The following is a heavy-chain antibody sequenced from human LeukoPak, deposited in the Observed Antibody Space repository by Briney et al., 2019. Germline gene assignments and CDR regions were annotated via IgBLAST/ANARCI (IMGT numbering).Heavy chain of an antibody. Sequence: GGSLRHSCSASGFTFSSYWMSWVRQAPGKGLEWVANIKQDGSEKYYVDSVKGRFTISRDNAKNSLYLQMNSLRAEDTAVYYCATGLFHFDYWGQGTLVTVSS. J-gene: IGHJ4*02. CDR2: IKQDGSEK. CDR1: GFTFSSYW. D-gene: IGHD2-21*01. CDR3: ATGLFHFDY. V-gene: IGHV3-7*01.